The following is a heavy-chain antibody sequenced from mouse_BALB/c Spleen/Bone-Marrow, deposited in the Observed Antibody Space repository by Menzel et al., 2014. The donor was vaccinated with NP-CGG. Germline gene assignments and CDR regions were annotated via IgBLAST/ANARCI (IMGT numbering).Heavy chain of an antibody. CDR2: ISSGGSYT. D-gene: IGHD1-1*01. CDR1: GFTFSSYG. CDR3: ASGNYYAMDY. V-gene: IGHV5-6*01. J-gene: IGHJ4*01. Sequence: EVQLVESGGDLVKPGGSLKLSCAASGFTFSSYGMSWVRQTPDKRLEWVATISSGGSYTYYPDSVKGRFTISRDNAKNTLYLQMSSLKSEDTAMYSCASGNYYAMDYWGQGTSVTVSS.